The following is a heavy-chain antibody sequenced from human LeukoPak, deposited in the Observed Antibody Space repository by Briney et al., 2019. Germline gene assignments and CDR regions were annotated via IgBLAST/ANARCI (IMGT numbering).Heavy chain of an antibody. CDR3: AKAPVTSCRGAYCSPFAS. V-gene: IGHV3-23*01. CDR2: TSSIDAGT. CDR1: GFTLSTYA. J-gene: IGHJ4*02. D-gene: IGHD2-15*01. Sequence: GGSLRLSCAASGFTLSTYAMSWVRQTPGKGLEGVAATSSIDAGTYHADSVRGRFTISRDNSKNSLYLQMNSLRAEDAAVYFCAKAPVTSCRGAYCSPFASWGQGTLVTVSS.